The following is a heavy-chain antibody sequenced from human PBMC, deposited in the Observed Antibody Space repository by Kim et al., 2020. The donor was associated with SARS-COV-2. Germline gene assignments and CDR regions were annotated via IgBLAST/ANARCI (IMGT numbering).Heavy chain of an antibody. D-gene: IGHD3-22*01. CDR1: GGSISSGGYY. V-gene: IGHV4-31*03. CDR3: ARNIGITMIVVVTGWFDP. J-gene: IGHJ5*02. CDR2: IYYSGST. Sequence: SETLSLTCTVSGGSISSGGYYWSWIRQHPGKGLEWIGYIYYSGSTYYNLSLKSRVTISVYTSKNQFSLKLSSVTAADTAVYYCARNIGITMIVVVTGWFDPWGQGTLVTVSS.